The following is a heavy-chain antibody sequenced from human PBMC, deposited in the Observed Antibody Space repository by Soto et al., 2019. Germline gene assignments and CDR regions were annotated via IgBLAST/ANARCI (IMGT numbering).Heavy chain of an antibody. J-gene: IGHJ5*02. CDR1: GGSINNNFW. CDR2: IYQTGSI. Sequence: PSETLSLTCAVSGGSINNNFWRWVRQPPGKGLEWIGEIYQTGSIHYTPSLRSRVTISVGKSKNQLSLKVDSVTAADADLYYRVRGNDKFDFWNNWSLDPWVQGTLVTVSS. V-gene: IGHV4-4*02. CDR3: VRGNDKFDFWNNWSLDP. D-gene: IGHD3-3*01.